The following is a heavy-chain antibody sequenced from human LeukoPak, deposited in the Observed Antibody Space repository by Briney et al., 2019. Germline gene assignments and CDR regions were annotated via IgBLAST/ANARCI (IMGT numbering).Heavy chain of an antibody. D-gene: IGHD7-27*01. CDR2: MNPNSGNT. V-gene: IGHV1-8*01. CDR1: GYTFTSYD. Sequence: ASVKVSCKASGYTFTSYDINWVRQATGQGLEWMGWMNPNSGNTGYAQKFQGRVTMTRNTSISTAYMELSSLRSEDTAVYYCARGPIIQNANWGRFDYWGQGTLVTVSS. CDR3: ARGPIIQNANWGRFDY. J-gene: IGHJ4*02.